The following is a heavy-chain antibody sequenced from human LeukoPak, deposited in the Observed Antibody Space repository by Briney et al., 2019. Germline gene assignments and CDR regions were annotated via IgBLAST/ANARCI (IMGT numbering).Heavy chain of an antibody. D-gene: IGHD4-11*01. CDR3: ARHGGTRVTLVEVYYFDY. CDR1: GVSISSNF. V-gene: IGHV4-59*08. J-gene: IGHJ4*02. Sequence: SETLSLTCNVSGVSISSNFWSWIRQPPGKGLECIGDVHSGGSTHYNPSLKSRVTISLDTSKNQFSLKLSSVTAADTAVYYCARHGGTRVTLVEVYYFDYWGQGTLVTVSS. CDR2: VHSGGST.